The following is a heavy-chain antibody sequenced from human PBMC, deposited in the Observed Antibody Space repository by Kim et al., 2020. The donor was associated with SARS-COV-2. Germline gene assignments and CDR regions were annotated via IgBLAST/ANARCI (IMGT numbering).Heavy chain of an antibody. CDR1: GFTFSNYW. Sequence: GGSLRLSCEASGFTFSNYWMHWVRQAPGKGLEWVSRADSDGTTSYADSVKGRFTISRDNAKNTLYLQMSSLRAEDTAVYFCAREETATIELGLDYWGQGT. J-gene: IGHJ4*02. CDR2: ADSDGTT. D-gene: IGHD2-8*02. V-gene: IGHV3-74*01. CDR3: AREETATIELGLDY.